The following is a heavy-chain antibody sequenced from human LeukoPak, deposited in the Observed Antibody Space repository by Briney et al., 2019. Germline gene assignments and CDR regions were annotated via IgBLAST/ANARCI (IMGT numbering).Heavy chain of an antibody. D-gene: IGHD1-1*01. CDR3: ARGYNWNHNWFDP. J-gene: IGHJ5*02. Sequence: SVKVSCKASGGTFSSYAISWVRQAPGQGLEWMGGIIPIFGTANYAQKFQGRVTITADESTSTAYMELSSLRSEDTAVYYCARGYNWNHNWFDPWGQGTLVTVSS. CDR2: IIPIFGTA. V-gene: IGHV1-69*13. CDR1: GGTFSSYA.